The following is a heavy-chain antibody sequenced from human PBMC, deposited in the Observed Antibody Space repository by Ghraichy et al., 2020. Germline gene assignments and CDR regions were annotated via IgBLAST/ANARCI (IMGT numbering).Heavy chain of an antibody. V-gene: IGHV3-48*02. D-gene: IGHD6-19*01. Sequence: LSLTCAASGFIFSEYTMNWVRQAPGKGLEWVSYISSGSGTVYYADSVKGRFTISRDNVKSSLYLQMNSLRDEDTAVYYCARDHGSSGWSRLGMDVWGQGTTVTVSS. CDR1: GFIFSEYT. CDR3: ARDHGSSGWSRLGMDV. J-gene: IGHJ6*02. CDR2: ISSGSGTV.